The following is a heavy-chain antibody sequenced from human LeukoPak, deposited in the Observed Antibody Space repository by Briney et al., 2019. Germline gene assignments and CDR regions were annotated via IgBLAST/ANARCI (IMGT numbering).Heavy chain of an antibody. D-gene: IGHD3-10*01. Sequence: SETLSLTCTVSGGSISSGDYYWGWIRQPPGKGLEWIGNIYYSGSTNYNPSLKSRVTISVDTSKNQFSLKLTSVTAADTAVYYCARDRGLWFYDHWGQGTLVTVSS. V-gene: IGHV4-39*07. CDR2: IYYSGST. CDR3: ARDRGLWFYDH. J-gene: IGHJ4*02. CDR1: GGSISSGDYY.